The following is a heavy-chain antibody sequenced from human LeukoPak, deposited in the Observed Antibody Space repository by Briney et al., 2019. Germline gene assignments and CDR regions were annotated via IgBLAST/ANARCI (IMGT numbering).Heavy chain of an antibody. V-gene: IGHV4-4*07. Sequence: SETLSLTCTVSGGSISSYYWSWIRQPAGKGLEWIGRIYTSGSTNYNPSLKSRVTISVDTSKNQFSLKLSSVTAADTAVYYCARGPLRRGESSGWYGNYYYYYMDVWGKGTTVTVSS. D-gene: IGHD6-19*01. J-gene: IGHJ6*03. CDR2: IYTSGST. CDR1: GGSISSYY. CDR3: ARGPLRRGESSGWYGNYYYYYMDV.